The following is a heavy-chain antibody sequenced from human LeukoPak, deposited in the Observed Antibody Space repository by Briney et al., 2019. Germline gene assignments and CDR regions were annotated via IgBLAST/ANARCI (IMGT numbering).Heavy chain of an antibody. D-gene: IGHD3-22*01. CDR1: GGSFSGYY. CDR3: ARGRGSSGYYYDY. Sequence: PSETLSLTCAVYGGSFSGYYWSWIRQPPGKGLEWIGEINHSGSTNYNPSLKSRVTISVDTSENQFSLKLSSVTAADTAVYYCARGRGSSGYYYDYWGQGTLVTVSS. J-gene: IGHJ4*02. V-gene: IGHV4-34*01. CDR2: INHSGST.